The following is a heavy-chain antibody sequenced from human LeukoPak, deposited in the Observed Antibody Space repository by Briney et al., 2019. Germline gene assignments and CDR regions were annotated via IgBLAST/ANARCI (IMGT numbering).Heavy chain of an antibody. D-gene: IGHD3-22*01. CDR3: ASHYDSSGYYDSYFDY. Sequence: SQTPSLTCTVSGGSIGSGGYSWSWIRQHPGKGLEWIGYIYYSGSTYCNPSLKSRVTISVDTSKNQFSLKLTSVTAADTAVYYCASHYDSSGYYDSYFDYWGQGTLVTVSS. J-gene: IGHJ4*02. CDR2: IYYSGST. CDR1: GGSIGSGGYS. V-gene: IGHV4-31*03.